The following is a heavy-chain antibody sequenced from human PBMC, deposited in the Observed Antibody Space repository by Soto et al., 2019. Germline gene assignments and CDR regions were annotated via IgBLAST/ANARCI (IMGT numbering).Heavy chain of an antibody. Sequence: SETLSLTCAVYGGSFSGYYWSWIRQPPGKGLEWIGEINHSGSTNYNPSLKSRVTISVDTSKNQFSLKLSSVTAADTAVYYCARATRKGWIQLWLLDYWGQGTRVTVSS. D-gene: IGHD5-18*01. V-gene: IGHV4-34*01. CDR1: GGSFSGYY. J-gene: IGHJ4*02. CDR2: INHSGST. CDR3: ARATRKGWIQLWLLDY.